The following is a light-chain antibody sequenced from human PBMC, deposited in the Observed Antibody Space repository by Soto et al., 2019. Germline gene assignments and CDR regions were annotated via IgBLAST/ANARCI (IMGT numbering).Light chain of an antibody. CDR3: SSFVCPYTYV. V-gene: IGLV2-11*01. Sequence: QSALTQPRSVSGSPGQSVTISCTGTSSDVGGYDYVSWYQHHPGKAPKVTIYDVSKRPSGVPDRFSGSKSGNTASLTISGLQAEDEADYYCSSFVCPYTYVFGTGTKLTVL. CDR2: DVS. CDR1: SSDVGGYDY. J-gene: IGLJ1*01.